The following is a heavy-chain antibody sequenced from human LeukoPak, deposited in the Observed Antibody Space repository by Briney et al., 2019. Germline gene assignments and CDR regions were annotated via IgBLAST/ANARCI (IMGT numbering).Heavy chain of an antibody. D-gene: IGHD2-2*01. J-gene: IGHJ4*02. CDR2: IKSKTDGGTT. CDR1: GFTFSNAW. Sequence: GGSLRLSCAASGFTFSNAWMSWVRQAPGKGLEWVGRIKSKTDGGTTDYAAPVKGRFTISRDDSKNTLYLQMNSLKTEDTAVYYFTTDPLYCSSTSCHDYWGQGTLVTVSS. CDR3: TTDPLYCSSTSCHDY. V-gene: IGHV3-15*01.